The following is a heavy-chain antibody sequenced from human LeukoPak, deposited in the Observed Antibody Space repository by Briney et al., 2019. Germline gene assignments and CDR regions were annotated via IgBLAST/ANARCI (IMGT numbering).Heavy chain of an antibody. CDR3: ARQGSDCSGGSCYYYYFDY. CDR2: IYYSGST. V-gene: IGHV4-59*08. CDR1: GGSLSSYY. Sequence: SETLSLTCTVSGGSLSSYYWSWIRQPPGKGLEWIGYIYYSGSTNYNPSLKSRVTMSVDTSKNQLSLKLSSVTAADTAVYHCARQGSDCSGGSCYYYYFDYWGQGTLVTVSS. J-gene: IGHJ4*02. D-gene: IGHD2-15*01.